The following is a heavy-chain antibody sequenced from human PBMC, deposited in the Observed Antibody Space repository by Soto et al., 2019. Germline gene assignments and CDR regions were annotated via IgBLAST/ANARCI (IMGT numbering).Heavy chain of an antibody. V-gene: IGHV4-4*02. CDR1: GGSISSSNW. D-gene: IGHD3-10*01. CDR3: ARCDYYGSGSSRVLGE. Sequence: SETLSLTCSVSGGSISSSNWWSWVRQPPGKGLEWIGEIYHSGSTNYNPSLKSRVTISVDKSKNQFSLKLSSVTAADTAVYYCARCDYYGSGSSRVLGEWGQGTLVTVS. J-gene: IGHJ1*01. CDR2: IYHSGST.